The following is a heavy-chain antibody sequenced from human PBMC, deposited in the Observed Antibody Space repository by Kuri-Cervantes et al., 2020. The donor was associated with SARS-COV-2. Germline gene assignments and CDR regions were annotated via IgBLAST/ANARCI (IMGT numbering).Heavy chain of an antibody. J-gene: IGHJ3*01. Sequence: GGSLRLFCAPSGFTFSRYAMIWVRQAPGKGLEWISDIRGGGYTTYYADSVKGRFTISRDNFKNTLYLQMNNLRAEDTAVYYCAKDPNGDYVDAFDFWGQGTLVTVSS. D-gene: IGHD4-17*01. CDR2: IRGGGYTT. V-gene: IGHV3-23*01. CDR1: GFTFSRYA. CDR3: AKDPNGDYVDAFDF.